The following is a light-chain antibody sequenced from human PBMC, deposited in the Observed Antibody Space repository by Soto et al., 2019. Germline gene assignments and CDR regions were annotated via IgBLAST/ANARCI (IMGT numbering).Light chain of an antibody. J-gene: IGLJ1*01. CDR3: TSFSSSTSLYV. Sequence: QSALAQPSSVSGSPGQSITISCTGTSTDVGGYNYVPWYQHHPGKGPKLIIYEVNNRPSGVSDRFSGSKSGNKASLTISNLEAEDEADYYCTSFSSSTSLYVFGTGTKVTVL. V-gene: IGLV2-14*01. CDR1: STDVGGYNY. CDR2: EVN.